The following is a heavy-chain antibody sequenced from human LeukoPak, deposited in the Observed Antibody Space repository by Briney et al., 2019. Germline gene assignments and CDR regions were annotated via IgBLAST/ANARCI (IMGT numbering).Heavy chain of an antibody. Sequence: ASVKVSCKASGYTFTSYDINWVRQATGQGLEWMGWMNPNSGNTGYAQKFQGRVTITRNTSISTAYMELSSLRSEDTAVYYCARDLGRGSYGRNYFDYWGQGTLVTVSS. J-gene: IGHJ4*02. CDR1: GYTFTSYD. D-gene: IGHD1-26*01. V-gene: IGHV1-8*03. CDR2: MNPNSGNT. CDR3: ARDLGRGSYGRNYFDY.